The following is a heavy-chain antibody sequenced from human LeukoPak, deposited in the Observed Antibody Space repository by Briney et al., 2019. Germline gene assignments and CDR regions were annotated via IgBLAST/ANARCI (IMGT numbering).Heavy chain of an antibody. Sequence: SSQTLSLTCTVSGGSISSGGYYWSWIRQHPGKGLEWIGYIYYSGSTYYNPSLKSRVTISVDTSKNQFSLKLSSVTAADTAVYYCARVPLPGIAAAAPNWYFDLWGRGTLVTVSS. J-gene: IGHJ2*01. D-gene: IGHD6-13*01. V-gene: IGHV4-31*03. CDR1: GGSISSGGYY. CDR2: IYYSGST. CDR3: ARVPLPGIAAAAPNWYFDL.